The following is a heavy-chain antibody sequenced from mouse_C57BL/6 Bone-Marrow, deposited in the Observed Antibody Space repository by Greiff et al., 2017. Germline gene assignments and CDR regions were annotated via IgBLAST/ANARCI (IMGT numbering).Heavy chain of an antibody. V-gene: IGHV5-4*01. CDR3: ARDRRAYYSNWNYFDY. Sequence: EVKLMESGGGLVKPGGSLKLSCAASGFTFSSYAMSWVRQTPEKRLEWVATISDGGSYTYYPDNVKGRFTISRDNAKNNLYLQMSHLKSEGTAMYYCARDRRAYYSNWNYFDYWGQGTTLTVSS. CDR2: ISDGGSYT. CDR1: GFTFSSYA. D-gene: IGHD2-5*01. J-gene: IGHJ2*01.